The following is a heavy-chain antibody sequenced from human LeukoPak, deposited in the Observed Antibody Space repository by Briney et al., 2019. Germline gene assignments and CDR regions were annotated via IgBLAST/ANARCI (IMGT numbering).Heavy chain of an antibody. CDR1: GGSISSSSYY. V-gene: IGHV4-39*07. Sequence: SETLSLTCTVSGGSISSSSYYWGWIRQPPGKGLEWIGSIYYSGSTYYNPSLKSRVTISVDTSKNQFSLKLSSVTAADTAVYYCARAVLLWFGELSYYMDVWGKGTTVTVSS. D-gene: IGHD3-10*01. CDR2: IYYSGST. CDR3: ARAVLLWFGELSYYMDV. J-gene: IGHJ6*03.